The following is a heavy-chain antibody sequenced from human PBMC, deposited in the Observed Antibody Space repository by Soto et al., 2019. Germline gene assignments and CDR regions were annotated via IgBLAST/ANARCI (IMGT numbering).Heavy chain of an antibody. CDR3: VRATYFSRNSGVTRCDVY. CDR2: SRHKAQGYRT. Sequence: RLSCARSSITLSTHYLDWVRQAPGKDLEWIGRSRHKAQGYRTAYTAAVQGRFTASRDGSKNSLDLQMNSLKTQDTAVYYXVRATYFSRNSGVTRCDVYSGEGPRGTV. CDR1: SITLSTHY. J-gene: IGHJ4*02. D-gene: IGHD2-15*01. V-gene: IGHV3-72*01.